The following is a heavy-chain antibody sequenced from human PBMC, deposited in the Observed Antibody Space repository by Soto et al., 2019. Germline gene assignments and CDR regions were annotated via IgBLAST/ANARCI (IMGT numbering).Heavy chain of an antibody. V-gene: IGHV3-23*01. CDR1: GVTFSSYA. D-gene: IGHD5-12*01. Sequence: GGSLRLSCAASGVTFSSYAMSCVRQAPGKGLEWVSAISGSGGSTYYADSVKGRFTISRDNAKNALYLQMNSLRAEDTAVYYCARHCPDIVAAITWGYYFDYWGQGTLVTVSS. CDR3: ARHCPDIVAAITWGYYFDY. J-gene: IGHJ4*02. CDR2: ISGSGGST.